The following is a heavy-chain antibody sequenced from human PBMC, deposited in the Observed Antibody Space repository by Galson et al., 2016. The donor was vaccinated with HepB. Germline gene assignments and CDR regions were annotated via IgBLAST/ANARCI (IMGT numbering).Heavy chain of an antibody. D-gene: IGHD6-13*01. CDR2: INHSGST. CDR1: GGSFRGYY. Sequence: SETLSLTCAVYGGSFRGYYWNWIRQPPGKGLEWIGEINHSGSTNYSPSLKSRVTISVDTSKKHFSLRLSSVTVADTAVYYCARGGWGNGSNWYSRYWGQGALVTVSS. V-gene: IGHV4-34*01. J-gene: IGHJ4*02. CDR3: ARGGWGNGSNWYSRY.